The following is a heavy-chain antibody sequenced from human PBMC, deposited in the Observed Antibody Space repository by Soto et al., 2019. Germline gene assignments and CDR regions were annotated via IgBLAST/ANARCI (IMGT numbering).Heavy chain of an antibody. CDR2: ISYDGSNK. D-gene: IGHD5-12*01. CDR3: AREAPPWKWLRAFDI. CDR1: GFTFSSYG. Sequence: PGGSLRLSCAASGFTFSSYGMHWVRQAPGKGLEWVAVISYDGSNKYYADSVKGRFTISRDNSKNTLYLQMNSLRAEDTAVYYCAREAPPWKWLRAFDIWGQGTMVTVSS. V-gene: IGHV3-30*03. J-gene: IGHJ3*02.